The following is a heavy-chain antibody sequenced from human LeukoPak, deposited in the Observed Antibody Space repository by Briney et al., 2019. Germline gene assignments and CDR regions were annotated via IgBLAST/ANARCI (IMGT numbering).Heavy chain of an antibody. Sequence: SETLSLTCTVSGGSISSGSYYWSWIRQPAGKGLEWIGRIYTSGSTNYNPSLKSRVTISVDTSKNQFSLKLSSVTAADTAVYYCARESAAAGSYYYYGMEIWGQGTTVTVSS. D-gene: IGHD6-13*01. CDR1: GGSISSGSYY. J-gene: IGHJ6*02. CDR2: IYTSGST. V-gene: IGHV4-61*02. CDR3: ARESAAAGSYYYYGMEI.